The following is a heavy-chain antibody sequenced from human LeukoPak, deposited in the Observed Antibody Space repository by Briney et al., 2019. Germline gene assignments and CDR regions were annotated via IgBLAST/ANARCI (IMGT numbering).Heavy chain of an antibody. CDR3: ARQYSGGNSGFDS. Sequence: GGSLRLSCAASGFTFNNYGMHWVRQAPGKGLEWVATIYFDGSKKYYADSVKGRLTISRDNSKNTLHLEMNSLTAEDTAVYYCARQYSGGNSGFDSWGQGTLVTVSS. CDR1: GFTFNNYG. D-gene: IGHD4-23*01. J-gene: IGHJ4*02. CDR2: IYFDGSKK. V-gene: IGHV3-33*01.